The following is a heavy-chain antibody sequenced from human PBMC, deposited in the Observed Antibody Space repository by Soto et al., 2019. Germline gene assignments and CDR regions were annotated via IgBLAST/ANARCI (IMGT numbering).Heavy chain of an antibody. CDR3: ARARCSGGSCYSV. Sequence: EVQLVESGGGLFQPGGSLRLSCAASGFTFSSYLMSLVRQAPRKGLEWVANIKHDGSEKYYVDSVKGRFTISRDNGKNTLYLQMNSLRAEDTAVYYCARARCSGGSCYSVWGQGPLVTVSS. D-gene: IGHD2-15*01. CDR2: IKHDGSEK. CDR1: GFTFSSYL. V-gene: IGHV3-7*01. J-gene: IGHJ4*02.